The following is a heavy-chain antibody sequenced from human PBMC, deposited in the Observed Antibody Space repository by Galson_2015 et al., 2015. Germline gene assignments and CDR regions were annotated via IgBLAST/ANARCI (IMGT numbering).Heavy chain of an antibody. CDR2: VSDSGGTT. V-gene: IGHV3-23*01. CDR3: AKDRSRMLASGAFFH. CDR1: GFTFTKHA. J-gene: IGHJ4*02. Sequence: SLRLSCAASGFTFTKHAMSWVRQAPGKGLEWVAGVSDSGGTTFYADSVKGRFTISRDNLKNSLDLEMNSLRVEDTAVYFCAKDRSRMLASGAFFHWGQGTLVAVSS. D-gene: IGHD2-15*01.